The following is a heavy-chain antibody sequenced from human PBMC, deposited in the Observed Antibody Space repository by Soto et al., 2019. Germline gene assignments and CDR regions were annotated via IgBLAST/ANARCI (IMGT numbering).Heavy chain of an antibody. CDR2: IYYSGST. V-gene: IGHV4-59*01. J-gene: IGHJ5*02. Sequence: SETLSLTCTVSGGSISSYYWSWIRQPPGKGLEWIGYIYYSGSTNYNPSLKSRVTISVDTSKNQFSLKLSSVTAADTAVYYCARSPSGRDGYNFFDPWGQGTLVTVSS. CDR3: ARSPSGRDGYNFFDP. D-gene: IGHD5-12*01. CDR1: GGSISSYY.